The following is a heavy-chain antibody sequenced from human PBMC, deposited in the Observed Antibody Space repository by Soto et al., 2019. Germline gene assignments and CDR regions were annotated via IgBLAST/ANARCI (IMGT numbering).Heavy chain of an antibody. Sequence: SETLSLTCTVSGGSVTNSSYYWGWIRQSPGKGLEWIGSVYYRGRSYSKSSVKSRVTISVDTSKNPLSLSLNSVTASDTAVYFCVSQRTTVPTQAYFDYWGPGALVTVSS. D-gene: IGHD4-17*01. CDR3: VSQRTTVPTQAYFDY. CDR2: VYYRGRS. CDR1: GGSVTNSSYY. V-gene: IGHV4-39*01. J-gene: IGHJ4*02.